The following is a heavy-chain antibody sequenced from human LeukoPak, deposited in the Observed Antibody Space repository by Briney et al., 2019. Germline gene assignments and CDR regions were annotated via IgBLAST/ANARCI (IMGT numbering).Heavy chain of an antibody. CDR3: ARDRMYYYDSSGYGD. CDR1: GFTFSNYA. CDR2: IRFNGN. D-gene: IGHD3-22*01. V-gene: IGHV3-30*02. J-gene: IGHJ4*02. Sequence: GGSLRLSCAASGFTFSNYAIHWVRQAPGKGLEWVASIRFNGNFYADYVKGRFTISRDNSKNALYLQMNSLRAEDTAVYYCARDRMYYYDSSGYGDWGQGTLVTVSS.